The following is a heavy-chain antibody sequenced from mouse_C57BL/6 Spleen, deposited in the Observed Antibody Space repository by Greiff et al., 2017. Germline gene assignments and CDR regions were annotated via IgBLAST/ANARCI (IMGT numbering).Heavy chain of an antibody. J-gene: IGHJ2*01. CDR3: AREGVVVSYYFDY. CDR1: GYAFSSYW. V-gene: IGHV1-80*01. D-gene: IGHD1-1*01. Sequence: VQLQQSGAELVKPGASVKLSCKASGYAFSSYWMNWVKQRPGKGLEGIGQIYPGDGDTNYKGKFKGKATLTADKSSSTAYMQLSSLTSEDSAVYFCAREGVVVSYYFDYWGQGTTLTVSS. CDR2: IYPGDGDT.